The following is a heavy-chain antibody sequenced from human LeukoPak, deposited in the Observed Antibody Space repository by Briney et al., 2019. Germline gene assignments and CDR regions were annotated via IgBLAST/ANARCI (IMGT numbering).Heavy chain of an antibody. V-gene: IGHV3-74*01. CDR2: INGDGSET. CDR1: GFTFSSYW. CDR3: TREEGSTDH. D-gene: IGHD5/OR15-5a*01. J-gene: IGHJ4*02. Sequence: GGSLRLSCAASGFTFSSYWMHWVRQAPGKGLVWVSHINGDGSETNYADSVRGRFTISRDNAKNTLYLQMNSLRVDDTAVYYCTREEGSTDHWGQGTLVTVSS.